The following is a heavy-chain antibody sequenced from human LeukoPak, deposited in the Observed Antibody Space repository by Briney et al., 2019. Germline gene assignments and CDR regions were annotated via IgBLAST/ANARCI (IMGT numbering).Heavy chain of an antibody. J-gene: IGHJ4*02. V-gene: IGHV1-2*02. CDR1: GYTFIDYY. D-gene: IGHD6-13*01. CDR3: ARDQSDIAAVTPGIFDY. CDR2: INPHSGGT. Sequence: ASVKVSCKASGYTFIDYYIQWVRQAPGQGLEWMGWINPHSGGTNYAQKFQGRVTMTRDTSISTAYMELSRLRSDDTAVYYCARDQSDIAAVTPGIFDYWGQGTLVTVSS.